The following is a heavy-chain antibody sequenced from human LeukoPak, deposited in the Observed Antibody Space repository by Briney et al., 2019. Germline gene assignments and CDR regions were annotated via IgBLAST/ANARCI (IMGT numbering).Heavy chain of an antibody. Sequence: SETLSLTCTVSGGSISSSSYYWGWIRQPPGKGLEWIGSIYYSGSTYYNPSLKSRVTISVDTSKNQFSLKLGSVTAADTAVYYCARRNLFDPWGQGTLVTVSS. CDR1: GGSISSSSYY. J-gene: IGHJ5*02. V-gene: IGHV4-39*01. CDR2: IYYSGST. CDR3: ARRNLFDP.